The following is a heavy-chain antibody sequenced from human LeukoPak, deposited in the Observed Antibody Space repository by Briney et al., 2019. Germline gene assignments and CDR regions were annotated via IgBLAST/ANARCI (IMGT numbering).Heavy chain of an antibody. D-gene: IGHD2-2*01. V-gene: IGHV4-34*01. J-gene: IGHJ4*02. CDR2: INHSGST. CDR3: ARWRSEGYCSSTSCPSGFDY. CDR1: GGSFSGYY. Sequence: SETLSLTCAAYGGSFSGYYWSWIRQPPGKGLEWIGEINHSGSTNYNPSLKSRVTISVDTSKNQFSLKLSSVTAADTAVYYCARWRSEGYCSSTSCPSGFDYWGQGTLVTVSS.